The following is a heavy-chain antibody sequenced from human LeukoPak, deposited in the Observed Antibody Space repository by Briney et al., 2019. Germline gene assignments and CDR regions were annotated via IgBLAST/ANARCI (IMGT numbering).Heavy chain of an antibody. CDR3: ARRVAAAGTYFDY. V-gene: IGHV4-31*03. D-gene: IGHD6-13*01. J-gene: IGHJ4*02. CDR1: GGSISSSGYY. Sequence: SETLSLTCTVSGGSISSSGYYWSWIRQHPGKGLEWIGYIYYSGSTYYNPSLKSRVTISVDTLKNQFSLRLSSVTAADTAVYYCARRVAAAGTYFDYWGQGALVTVSS. CDR2: IYYSGST.